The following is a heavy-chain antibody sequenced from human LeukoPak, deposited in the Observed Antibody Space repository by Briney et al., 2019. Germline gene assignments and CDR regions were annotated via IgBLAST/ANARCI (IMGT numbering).Heavy chain of an antibody. V-gene: IGHV3-64D*09. D-gene: IGHD6-19*01. CDR3: VKDRSIAVAFYYYYGMDV. J-gene: IGHJ6*02. CDR2: ISSNGGST. CDR1: GFTFSSYD. Sequence: GGSLRLSCSASGFTFSSYDMHWVRQAPGKGLEYVSAISSNGGSTYYADSVKGRFTISRDNSKNTLYLQMSGLRAEDTAVYYCVKDRSIAVAFYYYYGMDVWGQGTTVTVSS.